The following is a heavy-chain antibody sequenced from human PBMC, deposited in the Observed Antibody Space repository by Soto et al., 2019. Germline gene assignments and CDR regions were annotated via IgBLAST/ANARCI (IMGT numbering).Heavy chain of an antibody. J-gene: IGHJ6*02. Sequence: ASVKVSCKASGYAFTLYFMHWVGQAPGQGLEWVGWINPISGATNYAQKFQGRVTLTRVTSTSTAYMELRSLRSDDTAVYYCASGFLGVIRSGFCSGSTCFPYQYYCGLEVSGQGTTVTVSS. CDR2: INPISGAT. V-gene: IGHV1-2*02. D-gene: IGHD2-15*01. CDR1: GYAFTLYF. CDR3: ASGFLGVIRSGFCSGSTCFPYQYYCGLEV.